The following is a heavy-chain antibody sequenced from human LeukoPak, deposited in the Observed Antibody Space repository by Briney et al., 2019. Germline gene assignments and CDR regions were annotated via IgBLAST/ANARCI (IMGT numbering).Heavy chain of an antibody. D-gene: IGHD6-13*01. CDR2: ISYDGSNK. V-gene: IGHV3-30-3*01. CDR1: GFTFSSYA. CDR3: ARDPKLVYYFDY. Sequence: GGSLRLSCAASGFTFSSYAMHWVRQAPGKGLEWVAVISYDGSNKYYADSVKGRFTISRGNSKNTLYLQMNSLRAEDTAVYYCARDPKLVYYFDYWGQGTLVTVSS. J-gene: IGHJ4*02.